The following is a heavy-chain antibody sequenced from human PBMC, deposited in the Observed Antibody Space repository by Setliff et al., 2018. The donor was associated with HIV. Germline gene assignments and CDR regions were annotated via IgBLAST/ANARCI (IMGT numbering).Heavy chain of an antibody. Sequence: SETLSLTCTVSGDSIRGYYWSWIRQPPGKGLEWMGYVFYTGFAAYNPSLKSRLTISVDTSKSQYSLRLTSVTAADTAIYYCARQVSIPGVAITPVDYWGQGALVTVSS. D-gene: IGHD5-12*01. J-gene: IGHJ4*02. CDR2: VFYTGFA. CDR1: GDSIRGYY. CDR3: ARQVSIPGVAITPVDY. V-gene: IGHV4-59*08.